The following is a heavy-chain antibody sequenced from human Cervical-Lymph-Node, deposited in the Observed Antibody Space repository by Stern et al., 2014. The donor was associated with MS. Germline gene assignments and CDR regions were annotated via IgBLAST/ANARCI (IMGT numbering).Heavy chain of an antibody. Sequence: EVQLVQSGAEVKKPGESLKISCKASGYSFSSFWIGWVRQMPGRGLEWMGIIYPGDSDIRYNPSFQGQVTIPADRAISTAYLQWSSLKASDTATYYCARHDASGWARAADAFKFWGQGTAVTVSS. J-gene: IGHJ3*01. CDR3: ARHDASGWARAADAFKF. V-gene: IGHV5-51*01. D-gene: IGHD6-19*01. CDR1: GYSFSSFW. CDR2: IYPGDSDI.